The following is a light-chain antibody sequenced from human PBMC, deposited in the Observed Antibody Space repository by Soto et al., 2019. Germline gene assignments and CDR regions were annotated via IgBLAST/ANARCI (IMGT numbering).Light chain of an antibody. CDR1: SSDIRSKS. CDR3: AAWDDSLNGRYV. V-gene: IGLV1-44*01. CDR2: DSD. Sequence: QSVLTQPPSVSGTPGQRVTISCSGSSSDIRSKSINWYQQHPGTAPKLLIYDSDQRPSGVPDRFSGSKSGTSASLAISGLQSEDEADYHCAAWDDSLNGRYVFGTGTKLTVL. J-gene: IGLJ1*01.